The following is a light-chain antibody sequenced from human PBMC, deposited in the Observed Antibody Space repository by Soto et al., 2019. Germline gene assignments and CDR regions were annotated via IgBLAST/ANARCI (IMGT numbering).Light chain of an antibody. V-gene: IGLV1-44*01. J-gene: IGLJ3*02. CDR1: SSNIGSNT. CDR3: AAWDDSLNGHWV. Sequence: QTVVTQPPSASGTPGQRVTISCSGSSSNIGSNTVNWYQQLPGTAPKLLIYSNGQRPSGVPYRFSGSKSGTSASLAISGLQSEDEADYYCAAWDDSLNGHWVFGGGTKVTVL. CDR2: SNG.